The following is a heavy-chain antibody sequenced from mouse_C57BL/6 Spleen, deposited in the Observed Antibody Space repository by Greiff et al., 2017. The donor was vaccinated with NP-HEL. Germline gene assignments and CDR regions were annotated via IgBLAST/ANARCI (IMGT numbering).Heavy chain of an antibody. Sequence: EVKLVESGGGLVKPGGSLKLSCAASGFTFSSYAMSWVRQTPEKRLEWVATISDGGSYTYYPDNVKGRFTISRDNAKNNLYLQMSHLKSEDTAMYYCARDWSPAAWFAYWGQGTLVTVSA. CDR1: GFTFSSYA. J-gene: IGHJ3*01. CDR3: ARDWSPAAWFAY. CDR2: ISDGGSYT. V-gene: IGHV5-4*01.